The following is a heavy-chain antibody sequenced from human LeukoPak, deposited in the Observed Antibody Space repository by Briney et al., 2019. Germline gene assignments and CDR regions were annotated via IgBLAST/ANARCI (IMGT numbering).Heavy chain of an antibody. D-gene: IGHD3-3*01. CDR1: GFTFSSYS. CDR3: AKDMGYDFWSGSPLDY. CDR2: ISSSSSYI. J-gene: IGHJ4*02. V-gene: IGHV3-21*04. Sequence: PGGSLRLSCAASGFTFSSYSMNWVRQAPGKGLEWVSSISSSSSYIYYADSVKGRFTISRDNAKNSLYLQMNSLRAEDMALYYCAKDMGYDFWSGSPLDYWGQGTLVTVSS.